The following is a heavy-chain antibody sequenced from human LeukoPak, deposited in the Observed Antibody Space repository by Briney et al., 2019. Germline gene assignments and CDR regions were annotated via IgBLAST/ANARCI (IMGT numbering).Heavy chain of an antibody. CDR3: ARVGSGGNCN. Sequence: GGSLRLSCAASGFTFSSYWMHWVRQPPGKGPVWVSRINSDGTTTIYADSVKGRFTVSRDNAKNTLYLQMNSLRAEDTAVYYCARVGSGGNCNWGQGTLVTVSS. CDR2: INSDGTTT. D-gene: IGHD2-15*01. V-gene: IGHV3-74*01. CDR1: GFTFSSYW. J-gene: IGHJ4*02.